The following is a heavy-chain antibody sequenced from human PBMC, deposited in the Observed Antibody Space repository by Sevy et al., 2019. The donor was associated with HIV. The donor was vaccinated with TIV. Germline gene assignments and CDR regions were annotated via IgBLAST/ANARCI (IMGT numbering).Heavy chain of an antibody. CDR3: ARRGQLANSYYGMDV. Sequence: SETLSLTCSVSGGSISGYYWSWIRQPPGKGLEWIGYIYNSGSTIYNPSLNSRVTISLDTAKTQFSLKLTSVTAADTAVYYCARRGQLANSYYGMDVWGQGTTVTVSS. CDR2: IYNSGST. J-gene: IGHJ6*02. D-gene: IGHD3-10*01. V-gene: IGHV4-4*09. CDR1: GGSISGYY.